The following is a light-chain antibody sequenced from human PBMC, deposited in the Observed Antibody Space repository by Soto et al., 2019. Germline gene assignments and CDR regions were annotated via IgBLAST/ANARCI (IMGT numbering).Light chain of an antibody. CDR2: EDN. CDR1: SGSIASNY. J-gene: IGLJ3*02. V-gene: IGLV6-57*03. Sequence: NFMLTQPHSVSESPGKTVTISCTRSSGSIASNYVQWYQQRPGCAPTTMIYEDNRRPSGVPDRFSGSIDSSSNSASLTVSGLKTEDEADYYCHSYDPNNWVFGGGTKLTGL. CDR3: HSYDPNNWV.